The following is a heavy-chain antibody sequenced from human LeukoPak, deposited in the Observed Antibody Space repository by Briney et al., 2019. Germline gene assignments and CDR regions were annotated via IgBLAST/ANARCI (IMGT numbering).Heavy chain of an antibody. Sequence: ASVKVSCKVSGYTLTELSMHWVRQAPGKGLAWMGGFDPEDGETIYAQKFQGRVTMTEDTSTDTAHMELSSLRSEDTAVYYCAVYGSGSYVFDYWGQGTLVTVSS. CDR2: FDPEDGET. CDR1: GYTLTELS. CDR3: AVYGSGSYVFDY. J-gene: IGHJ4*02. V-gene: IGHV1-24*01. D-gene: IGHD3-10*01.